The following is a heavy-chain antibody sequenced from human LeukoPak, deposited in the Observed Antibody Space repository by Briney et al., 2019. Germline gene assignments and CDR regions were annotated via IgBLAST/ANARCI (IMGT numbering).Heavy chain of an antibody. V-gene: IGHV3-30*03. J-gene: IGHJ4*02. CDR2: ILYDGSIK. D-gene: IGHD4-17*01. CDR1: GFTFSSYW. Sequence: GGSLRLSCAASGFTFSSYWMHWVRQAPGKGLEWVAVILYDGSIKYYADSLKGRFTISRDNSKNTLSLQMNSLRAEDTAVYYCATEIDYGDYVHNFDYWGQGTLVTVSS. CDR3: ATEIDYGDYVHNFDY.